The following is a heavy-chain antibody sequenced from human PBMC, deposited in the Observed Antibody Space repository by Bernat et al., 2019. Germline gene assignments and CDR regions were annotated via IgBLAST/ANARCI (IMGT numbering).Heavy chain of an antibody. CDR3: ARGVRNSGRPFDY. CDR2: INHSGST. D-gene: IGHD1-14*01. V-gene: IGHV4-34*01. J-gene: IGHJ4*02. Sequence: QVQLQQWGAGLLKPSETLSLTCAVYGGSFSGYYWSLIRQPPGKGLEWIGEINHSGSTNYNPSLKSRVTISVDTSKNQISLTLSSVTAADTAVYYCARGVRNSGRPFDYWGQGTLVTVSS. CDR1: GGSFSGYY.